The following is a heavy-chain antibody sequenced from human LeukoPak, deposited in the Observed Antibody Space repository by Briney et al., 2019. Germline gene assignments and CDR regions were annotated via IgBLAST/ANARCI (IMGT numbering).Heavy chain of an antibody. CDR3: ARKRADRGVPYDY. CDR2: IYYSGST. D-gene: IGHD3-10*01. J-gene: IGHJ4*02. V-gene: IGHV4-59*08. Sequence: SETLSLTCTVSGGSISSYYWSWIRQPPGKGLEWIGYIYYSGSTNYNPSLKSRVTISVDTSKNQFSLKLSSVTAADTAVYYCARKRADRGVPYDYWGQGTLVTVSS. CDR1: GGSISSYY.